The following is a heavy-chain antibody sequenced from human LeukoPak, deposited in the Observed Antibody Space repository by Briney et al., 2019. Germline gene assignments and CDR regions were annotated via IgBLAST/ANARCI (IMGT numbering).Heavy chain of an antibody. V-gene: IGHV1-46*01. CDR3: AREEVQARGVAYYYGMDV. CDR2: INPSGGST. CDR1: GYTFTSYY. D-gene: IGHD3-10*01. Sequence: ASVKVSCKASGYTFTSYYMHWVRQAPGQGLEWMGIINPSGGSTSYAQKFQGRVTMTRDTSTSTVYMELSSLRSEDTAVYYCAREEVQARGVAYYYGMDVWGQGTTVTVSS. J-gene: IGHJ6*02.